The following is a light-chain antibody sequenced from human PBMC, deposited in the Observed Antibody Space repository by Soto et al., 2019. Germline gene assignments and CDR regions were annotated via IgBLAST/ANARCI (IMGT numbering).Light chain of an antibody. V-gene: IGKV3-20*01. CDR2: GAS. Sequence: EIVLTQSPGTLSLSPGERATLACRASQSVSNNYLAWYQQKPGQAHRLLIYGASIRATGIPDRFSGSGSGTDFTLTISRLEPEDFAGYYCQHYGSSPPFTFGPGTTVHI. CDR3: QHYGSSPPFT. J-gene: IGKJ3*01. CDR1: QSVSNNY.